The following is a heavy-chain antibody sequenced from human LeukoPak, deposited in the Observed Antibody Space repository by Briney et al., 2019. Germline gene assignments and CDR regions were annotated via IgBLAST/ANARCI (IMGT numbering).Heavy chain of an antibody. CDR3: ASTFLAVAGDEEDY. V-gene: IGHV4-39*02. D-gene: IGHD6-19*01. CDR2: VYYSGTT. Sequence: SETLSLTCTVSGGSINNSPYYWGWIRQPPGKGLEWIGTVYYSGTTYYNPSLNGRVTISVDTSKNHFSLRLNSVTAADTAVYYCASTFLAVAGDEEDYWGQGTLVTVSS. CDR1: GGSINNSPYY. J-gene: IGHJ4*02.